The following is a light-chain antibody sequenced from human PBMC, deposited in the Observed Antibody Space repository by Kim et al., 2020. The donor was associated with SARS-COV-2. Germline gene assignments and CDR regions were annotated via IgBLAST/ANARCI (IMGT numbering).Light chain of an antibody. CDR3: QVWDNNTWV. J-gene: IGLJ3*02. CDR2: RGS. V-gene: IGLV3-9*01. Sequence: SVALGQTASITCGGDNIGSKHVHWYQQKAGPAPVLVIYRGSSRPAEIPKRFSGSNSGNTATLTVSRAQAGDEADYYCQVWDNNTWVFGAGTQLTVL. CDR1: NIGSKH.